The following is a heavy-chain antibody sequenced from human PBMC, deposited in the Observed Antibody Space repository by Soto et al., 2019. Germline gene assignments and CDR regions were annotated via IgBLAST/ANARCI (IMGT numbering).Heavy chain of an antibody. CDR1: GSSVTSGSYF. Sequence: PSETLSLTCSVSGSSVTSGSYFWTWIRQLPGKGLQWIGYIYSSGATHYNPSLQSRLSMSLDTSGNHFSLRLTSVTPDATAVYYCVRLIGNSWLDSWGQGTLVTVS. J-gene: IGHJ5*01. CDR2: IYSSGAT. CDR3: VRLIGNSWLDS. D-gene: IGHD2-8*01. V-gene: IGHV4-31*02.